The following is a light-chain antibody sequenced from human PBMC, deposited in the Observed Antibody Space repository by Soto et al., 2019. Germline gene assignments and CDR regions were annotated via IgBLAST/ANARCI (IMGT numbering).Light chain of an antibody. V-gene: IGKV1-9*01. CDR1: QGINSY. CDR2: AAS. J-gene: IGKJ4*01. CDR3: QQLQSYPLT. Sequence: DIQLTQSPSFLSASVGDRVTITCRASQGINSYLAWFQQKPGKAPNLLIYAASTLQSGVPSRFSGSGSGTEFTLTISSLQPEDFSTYYCQQLQSYPLTFGGGTKVEIE.